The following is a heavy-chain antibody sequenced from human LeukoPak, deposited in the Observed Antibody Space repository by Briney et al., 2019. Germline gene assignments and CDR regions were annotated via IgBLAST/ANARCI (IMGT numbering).Heavy chain of an antibody. CDR1: GGTFSSYA. J-gene: IGHJ4*02. CDR3: ASPREDTAMGQLDY. V-gene: IGHV1-69*10. CDR2: XIPIFGIA. Sequence: SVKVSCKASGGTFSSYAISWVRQAPGQGLEWXXXXIPIFGIANYAQKFQGRVTITADKSTSTAYMELSSLRSEDTAVYYCASPREDTAMGQLDYWGQGTLVTVSS. D-gene: IGHD5-18*01.